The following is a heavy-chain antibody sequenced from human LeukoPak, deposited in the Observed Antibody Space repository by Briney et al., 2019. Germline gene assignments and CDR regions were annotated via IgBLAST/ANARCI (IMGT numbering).Heavy chain of an antibody. Sequence: GESLKISCKGSGYSFTSYWIGWVRQMPGKGLEWMGIIYPGDSETRYSPSFQGQVTIAADKSISNAYLQWSSLKASDNAMYYCARRYCSGANCYYFDYWGQGTLVTVSS. CDR1: GYSFTSYW. CDR3: ARRYCSGANCYYFDY. CDR2: IYPGDSET. J-gene: IGHJ4*02. V-gene: IGHV5-51*03. D-gene: IGHD2-15*01.